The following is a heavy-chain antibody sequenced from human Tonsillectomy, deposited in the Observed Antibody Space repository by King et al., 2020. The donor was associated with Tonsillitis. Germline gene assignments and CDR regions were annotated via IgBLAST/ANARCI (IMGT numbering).Heavy chain of an antibody. Sequence: VQLVQSGAEVKKPGESLKISCKGSGYSFTSYWIGWVRQMPGKGLEWMGIIYPGDSDTRYSPSFQGQVTISADKSISTAYLQWSSLKASDTAMYYCARPTVDYGSGSYSLGYFDYWGQGTLVTVSS. CDR1: GYSFTSYW. J-gene: IGHJ4*02. CDR3: ARPTVDYGSGSYSLGYFDY. D-gene: IGHD3-10*01. V-gene: IGHV5-51*01. CDR2: IYPGDSDT.